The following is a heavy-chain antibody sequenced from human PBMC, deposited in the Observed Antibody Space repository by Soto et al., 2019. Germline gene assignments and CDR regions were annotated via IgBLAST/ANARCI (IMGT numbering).Heavy chain of an antibody. Sequence: PGRSLRLSCAASGFTFISYGMHWVRQAPGKGLEWVAVIWYDGSNKYYADSVKGRFTISRDNSKNTLYLQMNSLRAEDTAVYYCARGRGYCTNGVCDFDYWGQGTLVTVSS. CDR2: IWYDGSNK. CDR3: ARGRGYCTNGVCDFDY. J-gene: IGHJ4*02. CDR1: GFTFISYG. D-gene: IGHD2-8*01. V-gene: IGHV3-33*01.